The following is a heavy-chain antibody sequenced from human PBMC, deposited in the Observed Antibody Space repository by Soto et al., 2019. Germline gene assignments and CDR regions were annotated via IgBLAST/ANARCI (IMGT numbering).Heavy chain of an antibody. CDR2: IWYDGSNK. Sequence: QVQLVESGGGVVQPGRSVRLSCAASEFTFSSYGMHWVRQAPGKGLEWVAVIWYDGSNKYYADSVKGRFTISRDNSKNTLYLQMNSLRAEDAAVYYCARAGTYSSSWYLANRGYYYGMDVW. CDR1: EFTFSSYG. CDR3: ARAGTYSSSWYLANRGYYYGMDV. J-gene: IGHJ6*01. D-gene: IGHD6-13*01. V-gene: IGHV3-33*01.